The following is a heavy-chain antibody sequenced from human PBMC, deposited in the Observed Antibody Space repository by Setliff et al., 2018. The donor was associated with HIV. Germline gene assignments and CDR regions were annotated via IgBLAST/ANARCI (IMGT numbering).Heavy chain of an antibody. CDR1: GGSISSGDYY. J-gene: IGHJ6*02. CDR3: GRDGDGYKYNYYYGMDV. CDR2: IYYSGST. D-gene: IGHD5-12*01. V-gene: IGHV4-30-4*08. Sequence: SETLSLTCTVSGGSISSGDYYWTWVRQPPGKGLEWTGYIYYSGSTYYNPSLKSRVTISVDTSKNQFSMKMSSVTAADTAVYYCGRDGDGYKYNYYYGMDVWGQVTTVTVSS.